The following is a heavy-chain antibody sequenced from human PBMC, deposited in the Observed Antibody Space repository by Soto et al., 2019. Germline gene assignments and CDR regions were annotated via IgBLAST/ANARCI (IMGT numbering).Heavy chain of an antibody. D-gene: IGHD3-22*01. CDR1: GFTFSSYG. CDR2: ISYDGSNK. CDR3: AKDHKKYYYDSSGPNWFDP. V-gene: IGHV3-30*18. Sequence: QVQLVESGGGVVQPGRSLRLSCAASGFTFSSYGMHWVRQAPGKGLEWVAVISYDGSNKYYAESVKGRFTISRDNSKNTLYLQMNSLRAEDTAVYYCAKDHKKYYYDSSGPNWFDPWGQGTLVTVSS. J-gene: IGHJ5*02.